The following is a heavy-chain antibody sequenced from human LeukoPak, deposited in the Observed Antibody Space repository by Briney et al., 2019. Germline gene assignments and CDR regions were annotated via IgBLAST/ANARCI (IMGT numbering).Heavy chain of an antibody. CDR2: IKSKTDGGTT. CDR1: GFTFSSHW. J-gene: IGHJ4*02. CDR3: TTVWPRIAAAGRFDY. D-gene: IGHD6-13*01. Sequence: PGGSLRLSCAASGFTFSSHWMHWVRQAPGRGLEWVGRIKSKTDGGTTDYPAPVKGRFTISRDDSKNTLDLQMNSLKTEDTAVYYCTTVWPRIAAAGRFDYWGQGTLVTVSS. V-gene: IGHV3-15*01.